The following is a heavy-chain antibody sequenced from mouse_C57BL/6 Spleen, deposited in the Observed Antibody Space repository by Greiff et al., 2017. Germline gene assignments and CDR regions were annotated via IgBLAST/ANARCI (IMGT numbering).Heavy chain of an antibody. CDR2: IWSGGST. CDR1: GFSLTSYG. V-gene: IGHV2-4*01. D-gene: IGHD2-4*01. J-gene: IGHJ4*01. Sequence: QVQLQQSGPGLVQPSQSLSITCTVSGFSLTSYGVHWVRQPPGKGLEWLGVIWSGGSTDYTAAFISRLSISKDNSKSQVFFKMNSLQADDTAIYYCANDYIYAMDYWGQGTSVTVSS. CDR3: ANDYIYAMDY.